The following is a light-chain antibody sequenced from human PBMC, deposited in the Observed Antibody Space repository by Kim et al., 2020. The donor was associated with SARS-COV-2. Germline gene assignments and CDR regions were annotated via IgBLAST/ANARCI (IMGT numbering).Light chain of an antibody. CDR3: ASWDGSLYGDV. CDR1: NY. V-gene: IGLV1-47*02. J-gene: IGLJ1*01. CDR2: NDN. Sequence: NYVFWYQQPPGTAPKLLIYNDNQRPSGVPDRFSGSKSGTSASLAISGLRSEDEADYYCASWDGSLYGDVFGPGTKVTVL.